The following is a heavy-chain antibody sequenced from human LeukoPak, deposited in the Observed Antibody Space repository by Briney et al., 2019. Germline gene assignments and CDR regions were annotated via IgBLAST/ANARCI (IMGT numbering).Heavy chain of an antibody. CDR2: ISSSSSYI. J-gene: IGHJ5*02. V-gene: IGHV3-21*01. Sequence: GGSLRLSCAASGFTFSSYSMNWVRQAPGKGLEWVSSISSSSSYIYYADSVKGRFTISRDNAKNSLYLQMNSLRAEDTAVYYCARDLRVDCSSTSCYPGVKFDPWGQGTLVTVSS. CDR1: GFTFSSYS. CDR3: ARDLRVDCSSTSCYPGVKFDP. D-gene: IGHD2-2*01.